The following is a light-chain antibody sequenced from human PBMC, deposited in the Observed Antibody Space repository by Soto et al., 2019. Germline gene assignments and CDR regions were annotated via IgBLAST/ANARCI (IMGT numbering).Light chain of an antibody. CDR1: DSNIGSNS. CDR3: AAWDASLSACV. V-gene: IGLV1-47*02. Sequence: QSVLTQPPSASGTAGQGVTISCSGGDSNIGSNSVYWYQHLPRMAPKLLIYYNNQRPSGVPDRFSGSRSGTSASLAIVGLRSEDEAVYYCAAWDASLSACVFGNGTKVTV. J-gene: IGLJ1*01. CDR2: YNN.